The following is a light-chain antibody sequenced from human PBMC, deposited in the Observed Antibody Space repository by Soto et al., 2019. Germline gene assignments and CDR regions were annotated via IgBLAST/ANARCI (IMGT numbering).Light chain of an antibody. V-gene: IGKV3-11*01. CDR1: QSVSSY. Sequence: EIVLTQSPATLSLSPGERATLSCRASQSVSSYLAWYQQKPGQAPRLLIYGASTRATGIPARFSGSGSGTDFTLTISSLEPEDFAVYYCQQRSSWPFTFGPGTKVD. J-gene: IGKJ3*01. CDR2: GAS. CDR3: QQRSSWPFT.